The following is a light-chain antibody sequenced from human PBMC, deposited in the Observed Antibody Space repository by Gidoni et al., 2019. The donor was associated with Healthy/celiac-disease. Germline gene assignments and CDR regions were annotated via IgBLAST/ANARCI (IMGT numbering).Light chain of an antibody. CDR1: QSLVYSDGDTY. CDR2: KVS. J-gene: IGKJ1*01. Sequence: DVVMTQSPLSLPVTLGPPASISCRSSQSLVYSDGDTYLNWFQQRPGRSPRRLIYKVSNRDSGVPDRFSGSGSGTDFTLKISRLEAEDVGVYYCMQGTHWPPTFGQGTKVEIK. V-gene: IGKV2-30*01. CDR3: MQGTHWPPT.